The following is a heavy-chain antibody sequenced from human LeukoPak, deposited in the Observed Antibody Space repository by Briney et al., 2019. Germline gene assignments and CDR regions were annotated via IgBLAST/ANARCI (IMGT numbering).Heavy chain of an antibody. CDR3: ARTFRDREVYY. J-gene: IGHJ4*02. Sequence: SETLSLTCTVSGYSISSGYYWGWIRQPPGKGLEWIGSIYHSGSTNYNPSLKSRVTISVDKSKNQFSLKLSSVTAADTAVYYCARTFRDREVYYWGQGTLVTVSS. V-gene: IGHV4-38-2*02. CDR1: GYSISSGYY. D-gene: IGHD5-24*01. CDR2: IYHSGST.